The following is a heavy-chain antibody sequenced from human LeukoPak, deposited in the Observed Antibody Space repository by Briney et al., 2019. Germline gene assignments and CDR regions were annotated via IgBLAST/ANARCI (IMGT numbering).Heavy chain of an antibody. V-gene: IGHV3-74*01. D-gene: IGHD4-17*01. J-gene: IGHJ4*02. CDR3: ARDRRLYGAALDY. Sequence: GGSLRLSCAVSGFTLNSNWMHWVRQAPGKGLVWVSRINSDGSSTSYADSVKGRFTISRDNAKNTLYLQMNSLRAEDTAVYYCARDRRLYGAALDYWGQGTLVTVSS. CDR1: GFTLNSNW. CDR2: INSDGSST.